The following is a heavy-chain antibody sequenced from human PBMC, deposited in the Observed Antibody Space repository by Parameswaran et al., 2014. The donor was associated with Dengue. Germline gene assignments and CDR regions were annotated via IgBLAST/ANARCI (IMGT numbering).Heavy chain of an antibody. V-gene: IGHV5-51*01. Sequence: PGKGLEWMGIIYPGDSDTRYSPSFQGQVTISADKSISTAYLQWSSLKASDTAMYYYARLISSWHHYYYYGMDVWGQGTTVTVSS. CDR3: ARLISSWHHYYYYGMDV. D-gene: IGHD6-13*01. CDR2: IYPGDSDT. J-gene: IGHJ6*02.